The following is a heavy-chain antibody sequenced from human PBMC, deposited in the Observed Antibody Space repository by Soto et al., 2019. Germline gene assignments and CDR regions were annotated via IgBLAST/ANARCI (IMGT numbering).Heavy chain of an antibody. CDR2: IYYSGST. CDR3: ASLSGSKVPYYFDY. CDR1: GGSISSSSYY. Sequence: SETLSLTCTVSGGSISSSSYYWGWIRQPPGKGLEWIGSIYYSGSTYYNPSLKSRVTISVDTSKNQFSLKLSSVTAADTAVYYCASLSGSKVPYYFDYWGQGTLVTVSS. V-gene: IGHV4-39*07. D-gene: IGHD1-26*01. J-gene: IGHJ4*02.